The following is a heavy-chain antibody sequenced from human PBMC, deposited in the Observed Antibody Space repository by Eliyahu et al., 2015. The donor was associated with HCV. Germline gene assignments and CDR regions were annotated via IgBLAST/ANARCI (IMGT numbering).Heavy chain of an antibody. J-gene: IGHJ3*02. CDR1: GXRFNKSA. CDR2: VSDDGRSK. Sequence: QVQLVESGGGVVQPGRSLRLSCAASGXRFNKSAIXGVRQAPGKGLEWVAVVSDDGRSKYYADFVKGRFTISRDNSKRTVDLQMSSLRAEDSAVYFCARDGITSDAFDMWGQGTMVTVSA. V-gene: IGHV3-30*04. CDR3: ARDGITSDAFDM.